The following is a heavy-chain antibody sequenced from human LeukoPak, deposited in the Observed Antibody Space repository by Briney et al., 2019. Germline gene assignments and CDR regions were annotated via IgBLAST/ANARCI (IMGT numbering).Heavy chain of an antibody. CDR1: GGTFSSYA. D-gene: IGHD6-13*01. Sequence: GASVKVSCKASGGTFSSYAISWVRQAPGQGLEWMGGIIPIFGTANYAQKFQGRVTITADESTSTAYMELSSLRSEDTAVYYCARGKAAAGSYYYYMDVWGKGTTVTVSS. CDR2: IIPIFGTA. CDR3: ARGKAAAGSYYYYMDV. V-gene: IGHV1-69*13. J-gene: IGHJ6*03.